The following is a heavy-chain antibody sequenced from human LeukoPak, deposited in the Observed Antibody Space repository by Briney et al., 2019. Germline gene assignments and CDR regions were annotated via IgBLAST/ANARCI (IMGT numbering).Heavy chain of an antibody. CDR2: IIPIFGTA. V-gene: IGHV1-69*01. CDR3: ARSGYTAVAGSFDY. Sequence: GSSVKVSCKASGGTFSSYAISWVRQAPGQGLEWMGGIIPIFGTANYAQKFQGRVTITADESTSTAYMELSSLRSEDTDVYYCARSGYTAVAGSFDYWGQETLVTVSS. J-gene: IGHJ4*02. D-gene: IGHD6-19*01. CDR1: GGTFSSYA.